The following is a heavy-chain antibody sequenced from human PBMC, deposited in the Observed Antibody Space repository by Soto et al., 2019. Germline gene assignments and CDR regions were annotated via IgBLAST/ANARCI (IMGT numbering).Heavy chain of an antibody. V-gene: IGHV4-61*01. D-gene: IGHD1-26*01. CDR3: AREYSGSSN. J-gene: IGHJ4*02. CDR2: IYYSGST. CDR1: GGSVSSGSYY. Sequence: QVQLQESGPGLVKPSETLSLTCTVSGGSVSSGSYYWSWIRQPPGKGLEWIGYIYYSGSTNYNPSHKSRVTISVDTSKNQFSLKLSSVTAADTAVYYCAREYSGSSNWGQGTLVTVSS.